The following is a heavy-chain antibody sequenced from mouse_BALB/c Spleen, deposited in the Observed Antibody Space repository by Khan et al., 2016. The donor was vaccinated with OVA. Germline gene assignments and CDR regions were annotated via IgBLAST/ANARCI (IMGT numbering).Heavy chain of an antibody. Sequence: EVQLQESGPGLVKPSQSLSLTCTVTGYSITSDYAWNWIRQFPGNKLEWMGYISSSGSTNYNPALKSRISITRDTSKHQFLLQLNSLTTEDTATYYCARDGSRYNYAIDYWGQGTSVTVSA. J-gene: IGHJ4*01. CDR3: ARDGSRYNYAIDY. V-gene: IGHV3-2*02. D-gene: IGHD2-3*01. CDR1: GYSITSDYA. CDR2: ISSSGST.